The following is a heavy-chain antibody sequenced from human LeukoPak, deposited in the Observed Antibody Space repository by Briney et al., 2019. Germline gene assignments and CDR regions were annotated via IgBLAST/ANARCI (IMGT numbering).Heavy chain of an antibody. CDR1: GFTFSSYA. D-gene: IGHD1-26*01. J-gene: IGHJ1*01. CDR2: ISGSGVTT. Sequence: GGSLRLSCVASGFTFSSYAMSWVRQAPGKGLEWVSAISGSGVTTHYAGSVKGRFSISRDNSKNTLYLQMNSLRAEDTALYYCAKKVVVGSTSPYSDFQDWGQGTLVTVSS. V-gene: IGHV3-23*01. CDR3: AKKVVVGSTSPYSDFQD.